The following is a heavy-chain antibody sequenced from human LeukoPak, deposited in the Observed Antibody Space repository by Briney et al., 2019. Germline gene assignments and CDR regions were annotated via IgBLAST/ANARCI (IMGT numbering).Heavy chain of an antibody. J-gene: IGHJ3*02. Sequence: PGGSLRLSCAASGFTFSSYAMSWVRQAPGKGLEWVAFIRYDGSNKYYADSVKGRFTISRDNSKNTLYLQMNSLRAEDTAVYYCAKLCDWSDQDAFDIWGQGTMVTVSS. V-gene: IGHV3-30*02. CDR2: IRYDGSNK. D-gene: IGHD1-1*01. CDR1: GFTFSSYA. CDR3: AKLCDWSDQDAFDI.